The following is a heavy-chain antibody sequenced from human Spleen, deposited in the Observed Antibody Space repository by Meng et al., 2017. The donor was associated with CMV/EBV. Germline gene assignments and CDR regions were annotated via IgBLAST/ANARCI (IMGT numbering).Heavy chain of an antibody. Sequence: GGSLRLSCAASGFTFSNYAMSWVRQAPGKGLEWVSTIYSVGNTYYAESVKGRFTISRDDAKNTLSLQMNSLRVDDTAAYYCARNLVLPAAIQYYYRNYGMDVWGQGTTVTVSS. J-gene: IGHJ6*02. V-gene: IGHV3-66*02. D-gene: IGHD2-2*01. CDR1: GFTFSNYA. CDR2: IYSVGNT. CDR3: ARNLVLPAAIQYYYRNYGMDV.